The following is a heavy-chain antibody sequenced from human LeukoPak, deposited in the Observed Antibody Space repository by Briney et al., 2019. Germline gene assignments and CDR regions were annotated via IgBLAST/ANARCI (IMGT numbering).Heavy chain of an antibody. D-gene: IGHD3-10*01. CDR2: TNPTGGST. Sequence: GASVKVSCKASGYTFTSYYMHWVRQAPGQGLEWMGLTNPTGGSTGYAQKFQGRVTMTRDMSTSTDCMELSSLRSEDTAIYYCARGPYYYGSGNSYNRLNVVDWGQGTLVTVSS. J-gene: IGHJ4*02. V-gene: IGHV1-46*01. CDR1: GYTFTSYY. CDR3: ARGPYYYGSGNSYNRLNVVD.